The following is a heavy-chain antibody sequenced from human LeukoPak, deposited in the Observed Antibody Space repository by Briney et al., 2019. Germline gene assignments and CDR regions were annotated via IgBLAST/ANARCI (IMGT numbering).Heavy chain of an antibody. V-gene: IGHV1-18*01. CDR2: ISAYNGNT. CDR1: GYTFTSYG. Sequence: ASVKVSCKASGYTFTSYGISWVRQAPGQGLEWMGWISAYNGNTNYAQKLQGRVTMTTDTSTSTAYMELRSLRSDDTAVYYCARDRIMITFGGVIPRFDYWGQGTLVTVSS. CDR3: ARDRIMITFGGVIPRFDY. J-gene: IGHJ4*02. D-gene: IGHD3-16*02.